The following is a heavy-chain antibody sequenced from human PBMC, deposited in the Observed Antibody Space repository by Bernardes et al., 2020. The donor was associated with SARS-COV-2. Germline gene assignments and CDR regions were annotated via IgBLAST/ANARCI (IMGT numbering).Heavy chain of an antibody. J-gene: IGHJ4*02. V-gene: IGHV4-30-4*01. CDR1: GGSISSADYY. CDR2: IYYSGST. D-gene: IGHD2-8*01. CDR3: VRENALAFDY. Sequence: SEPLSLTCTVSGGSISSADYYWSWLLQPPGKGLESIGYIYYSGSTYYNPSLKSRFTISLDTSKSQFSLKLTSVTAADTAVYYCVRENALAFDYWGQGALVTVSS.